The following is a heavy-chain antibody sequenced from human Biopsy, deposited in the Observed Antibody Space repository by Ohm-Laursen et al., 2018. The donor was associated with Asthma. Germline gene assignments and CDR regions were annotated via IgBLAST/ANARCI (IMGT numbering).Heavy chain of an antibody. V-gene: IGHV1-69*13. J-gene: IGHJ4*02. CDR3: ARKAGSCISRTCYSLDF. D-gene: IGHD2-2*01. Sequence: SVKVSCKPLGGTFNTYVIGWVRQAPGQGLEWMGGINSVFGTTTYPQKFQDRVTITADDSTSTVYMELSSLKSEDTAVYYCARKAGSCISRTCYSLDFWGQGTLVTVSS. CDR1: GGTFNTYV. CDR2: INSVFGTT.